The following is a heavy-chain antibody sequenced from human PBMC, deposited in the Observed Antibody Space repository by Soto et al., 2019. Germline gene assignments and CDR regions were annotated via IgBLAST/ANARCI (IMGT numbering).Heavy chain of an antibody. V-gene: IGHV4-31*03. D-gene: IGHD5-18*01. Sequence: QVQLQESGPGLVKPSQTLSLTCTVSGGSISSGGYYWSWIRQHPGKGLEWIGYIYYSGSTYYNPSLTSRVTIPVYTXXYQFSLELSSVTAADTAVYYCARSGYSYGPNPLLYWGQGTLVTVSS. CDR2: IYYSGST. J-gene: IGHJ4*02. CDR3: ARSGYSYGPNPLLY. CDR1: GGSISSGGYY.